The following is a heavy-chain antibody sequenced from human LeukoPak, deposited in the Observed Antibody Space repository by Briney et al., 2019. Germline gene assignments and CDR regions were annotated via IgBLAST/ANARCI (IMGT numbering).Heavy chain of an antibody. CDR2: ISYDGSNK. CDR3: ARDLVFGYAY. CDR1: GFTFSSYA. Sequence: PGRSLRLSCAASGFTFSSYAMHWVRQAPGKGLEWVAVISYDGSNKYYADSVKGRFTISRDNSKNTLYLQMNSLRAEDTAVYYCARDLVFGYAYWGQGTLVTVSS. D-gene: IGHD2-2*01. J-gene: IGHJ4*02. V-gene: IGHV3-30*04.